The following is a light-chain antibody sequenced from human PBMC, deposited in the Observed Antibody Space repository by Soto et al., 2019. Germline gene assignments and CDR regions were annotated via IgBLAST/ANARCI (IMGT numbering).Light chain of an antibody. V-gene: IGLV3-1*01. Sequence: SSELTQPLSVSVSPGQTASITCSGDMLGNKYASWYQQKPGLSPVVVIYQDNRRPSGIPERFSGYRSGNTATLTISGTQALDEADYFCQAWDSITAVFGGGTKLTVL. CDR2: QDN. CDR1: MLGNKY. CDR3: QAWDSITAV. J-gene: IGLJ2*01.